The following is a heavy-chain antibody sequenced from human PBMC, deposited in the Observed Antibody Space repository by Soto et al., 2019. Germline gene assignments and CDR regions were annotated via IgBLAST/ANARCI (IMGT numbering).Heavy chain of an antibody. Sequence: GGSLSLSCAASGFTFSSYAMNWVRQAPRKGLEWVSAISGSGGSTYYADSVRGRFTISRDNSKNTLYLQMNSLRAEDTAVYYCAKDQERLRPLPIAVAGHWGQGTLVTVSS. J-gene: IGHJ4*02. V-gene: IGHV3-23*01. CDR1: GFTFSSYA. CDR3: AKDQERLRPLPIAVAGH. D-gene: IGHD6-19*01. CDR2: ISGSGGST.